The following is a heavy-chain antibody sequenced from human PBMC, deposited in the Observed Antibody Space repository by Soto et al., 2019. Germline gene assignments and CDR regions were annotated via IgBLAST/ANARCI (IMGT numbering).Heavy chain of an antibody. J-gene: IGHJ3*02. Sequence: QVQLQESGPGLVKPSQTLSLICTVSGGSISSGGYYWSWIRQHPGKGLEWIGYIYYSGSTYYNPSLKSRVTISVDTSKNQFSLKLSSVTAADTAVYYCARDMRRDKNDAFDIWGQGTMVTVSS. CDR2: IYYSGST. D-gene: IGHD3-16*01. V-gene: IGHV4-31*03. CDR1: GGSISSGGYY. CDR3: ARDMRRDKNDAFDI.